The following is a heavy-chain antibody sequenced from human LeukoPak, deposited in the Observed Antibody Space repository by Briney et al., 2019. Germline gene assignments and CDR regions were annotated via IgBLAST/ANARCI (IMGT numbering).Heavy chain of an antibody. Sequence: SDTLSLTCTVSGGSISSYYWSWIRQPPGKGLEWIGYIYYSGSTNYNPSLKSRVTISVDTSKNQFSLKLSSVTAADTAVYYCARLVGASSRSYWYFDLWGRGTLVTVSS. V-gene: IGHV4-59*01. J-gene: IGHJ2*01. D-gene: IGHD3-9*01. CDR3: ARLVGASSRSYWYFDL. CDR2: IYYSGST. CDR1: GGSISSYY.